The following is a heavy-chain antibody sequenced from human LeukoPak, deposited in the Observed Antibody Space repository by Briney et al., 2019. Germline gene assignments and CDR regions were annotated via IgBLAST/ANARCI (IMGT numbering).Heavy chain of an antibody. Sequence: GRSLRLSCAASGFTFSSYSMNWVRQAPGKGLEWVSSISSSSSYIYYADSVKGRFTISRDNAKNSLYLQMNSLRAEDTAVYYCATAAIGAFDIWGQGTMVTVSS. CDR1: GFTFSSYS. V-gene: IGHV3-21*01. D-gene: IGHD2-2*01. J-gene: IGHJ3*02. CDR2: ISSSSSYI. CDR3: ATAAIGAFDI.